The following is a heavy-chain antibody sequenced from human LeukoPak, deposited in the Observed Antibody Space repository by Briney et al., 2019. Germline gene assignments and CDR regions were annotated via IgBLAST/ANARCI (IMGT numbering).Heavy chain of an antibody. J-gene: IGHJ4*02. V-gene: IGHV1-8*01. CDR3: ARGYYYESSGYYRPDY. Sequence: GASVKVSCKASGYTFTSYDMNWVRQATGQGLEWMGWMNPNGGNTGYAQKFQGRVTMTMNTSISTAYMELSSLTSEDTAVYYCARGYYYESSGYYRPDYWGQGTLVTVSS. D-gene: IGHD3-22*01. CDR1: GYTFTSYD. CDR2: MNPNGGNT.